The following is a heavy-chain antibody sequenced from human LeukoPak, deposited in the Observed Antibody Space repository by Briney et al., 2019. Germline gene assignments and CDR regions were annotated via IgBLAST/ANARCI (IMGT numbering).Heavy chain of an antibody. CDR1: GFTFSSYE. CDR3: ARYKYSSGWYVGYFDY. Sequence: GSLRLSCAASGFTFSSYEMNWVRQAPGKGLEWIGYIYYSGSTNYNPSLKSRVTISVDTSKNQFSLKLSSVTAADTAVYYCARYKYSSGWYVGYFDYWGQGTLVTVSS. D-gene: IGHD6-19*01. CDR2: IYYSGST. J-gene: IGHJ4*02. V-gene: IGHV4-59*08.